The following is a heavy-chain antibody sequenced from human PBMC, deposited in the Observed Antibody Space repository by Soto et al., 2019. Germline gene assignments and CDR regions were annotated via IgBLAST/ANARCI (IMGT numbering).Heavy chain of an antibody. J-gene: IGHJ6*02. Sequence: ASVKVSCKASGGTFSSYAISWVRQAPGQGLEWMGGIIPIFGTANYAQKFQGRVTITADESTSTAYMELSSLRSEDTAVYYCASRLRFLEWSHRGYYGMDVWGQGTTVTVSS. CDR2: IIPIFGTA. V-gene: IGHV1-69*13. D-gene: IGHD3-3*01. CDR1: GGTFSSYA. CDR3: ASRLRFLEWSHRGYYGMDV.